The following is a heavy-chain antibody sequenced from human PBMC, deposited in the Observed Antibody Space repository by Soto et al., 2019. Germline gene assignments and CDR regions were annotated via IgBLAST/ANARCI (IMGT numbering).Heavy chain of an antibody. CDR3: AKPDIDYYDSGMDV. Sequence: QVQLVESGGGVVQPGRSLRLSCAASGFTFSSYGMHWVRQAPGKGLEWVAVISYDGSNKYYADSVKGRFTISRDNSKNTLYLQMNSLRAEDTAVYYCAKPDIDYYDSGMDVWGQGTTVTVSS. CDR1: GFTFSSYG. CDR2: ISYDGSNK. V-gene: IGHV3-30*18. J-gene: IGHJ6*02. D-gene: IGHD3-22*01.